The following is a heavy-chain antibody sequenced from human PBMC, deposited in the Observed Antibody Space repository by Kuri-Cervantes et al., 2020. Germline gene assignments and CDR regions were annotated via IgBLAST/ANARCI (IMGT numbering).Heavy chain of an antibody. CDR3: ARLYYYDSSGYYYVAPAAFDI. D-gene: IGHD3-22*01. J-gene: IGHJ3*02. Sequence: GGSLRLSCAASGFTSSSHNMNWVRQAPGKGLEWVSFISSSGSYIYYADSVKGRFTISRDNAKNSLYLQMNSLTAEDTAVYYCARLYYYDSSGYYYVAPAAFDIWGQGTMVTVSS. CDR2: ISSSGSYI. CDR1: GFTSSSHN. V-gene: IGHV3-21*01.